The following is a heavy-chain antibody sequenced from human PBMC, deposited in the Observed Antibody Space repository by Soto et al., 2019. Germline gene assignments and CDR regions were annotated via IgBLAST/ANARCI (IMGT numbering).Heavy chain of an antibody. J-gene: IGHJ5*02. Sequence: QVTLKESGPVLVNPTEPLTLTCTVSGFSLSNAGMGVSWIRQPPGKALEWLAHIFSNDEKRFSTSLKNRLTISKDTSNSQVVLIMTNMDPVDTATYYCAQTEDGGRSRTPAGWFDAWGQGTLVTVSS. CDR3: AQTEDGGRSRTPAGWFDA. D-gene: IGHD2-15*01. V-gene: IGHV2-26*01. CDR2: IFSNDEK. CDR1: GFSLSNAGMG.